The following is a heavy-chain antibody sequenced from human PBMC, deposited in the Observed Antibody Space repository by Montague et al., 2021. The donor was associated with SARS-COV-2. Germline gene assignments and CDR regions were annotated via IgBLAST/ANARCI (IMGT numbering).Heavy chain of an antibody. CDR1: FGSISTYY. CDR3: ARQDAWAYCGDECYRGWFDS. Sequence: SETLSLTCTVSFGSISTYYWSWIRQPPGKGLEWIGFIFYNGSTKYNPSLKRRVSISLDTSKNQFSLKLSSVTAAATAVYYCARQDAWAYCGDECYRGWFDSWGQGTLVTASS. J-gene: IGHJ5*01. D-gene: IGHD2-21*01. CDR2: IFYNGST. V-gene: IGHV4-59*01.